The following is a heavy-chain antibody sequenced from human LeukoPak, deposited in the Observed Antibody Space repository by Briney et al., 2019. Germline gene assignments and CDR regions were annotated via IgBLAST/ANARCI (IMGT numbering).Heavy chain of an antibody. CDR2: ISSSGSTI. J-gene: IGHJ4*02. D-gene: IGHD6-6*01. Sequence: PGGSLRLSCATSGFTFSSYEMNWVRQAPGKGLEWVSYISSSGSTIYYADSVKGRFTISRDNAKNSLYLQMNSLRAEDTAVYYCARVGSSSSLWGQGTLVTVSS. CDR3: ARVGSSSSL. CDR1: GFTFSSYE. V-gene: IGHV3-48*03.